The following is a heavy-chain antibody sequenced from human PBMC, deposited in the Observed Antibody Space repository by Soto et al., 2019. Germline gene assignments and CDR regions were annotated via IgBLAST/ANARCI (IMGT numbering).Heavy chain of an antibody. CDR2: ISAYNGNT. D-gene: IGHD5-18*01. CDR1: GYTFTSYG. V-gene: IGHV1-18*01. CDR3: ARVKYSPPYYYDDGMDV. Sequence: QVQLVQSGAEVKKPGASVKVSCKASGYTFTSYGISWVRQAPGQGLEWMGWISAYNGNTNYAQKLQGRVTMTTDTSTSTAYMELRSLRSDDTAVYYCARVKYSPPYYYDDGMDVWGQGTTVTVSS. J-gene: IGHJ6*02.